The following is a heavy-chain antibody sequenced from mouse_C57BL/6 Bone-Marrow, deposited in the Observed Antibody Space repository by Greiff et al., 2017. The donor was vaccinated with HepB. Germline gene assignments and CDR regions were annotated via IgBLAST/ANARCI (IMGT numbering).Heavy chain of an antibody. D-gene: IGHD2-2*01. CDR1: GFPITSGYY. V-gene: IGHV12-3*01. J-gene: IGHJ2*01. Sequence: VQLQQSGPGLVKPSQSLFLTCSITGFPITSGYYWIWIRQSPGKPLEWMGYITHSGETFYNPSLQSPISITRETSKNQFFLQLNSVTTEDTAMYYCAGDIYGYDSYYFDYWGQGTTLTVSS. CDR2: ITHSGET. CDR3: AGDIYGYDSYYFDY.